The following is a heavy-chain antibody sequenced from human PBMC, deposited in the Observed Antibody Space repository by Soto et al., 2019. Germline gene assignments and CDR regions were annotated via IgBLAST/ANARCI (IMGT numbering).Heavy chain of an antibody. CDR3: ARGPTWIQPYCPFDY. J-gene: IGHJ4*02. Sequence: QVQLVESGGGVVQPGRSLRLSCAASGFTFSSYGMHWVRQAPGKGLEWVAVIWDDGSNKYYADSVKGRFTISRDNSKNTLYLQMNSLRAEDTAVYYCARGPTWIQPYCPFDYWGQGTLVTVSS. D-gene: IGHD5-18*01. CDR1: GFTFSSYG. V-gene: IGHV3-33*01. CDR2: IWDDGSNK.